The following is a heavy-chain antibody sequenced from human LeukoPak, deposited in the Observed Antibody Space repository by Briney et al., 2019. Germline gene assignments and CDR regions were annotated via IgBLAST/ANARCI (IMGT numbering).Heavy chain of an antibody. Sequence: GGSLRLSCAASGLTFSSYAMHWVRQAPGKGLEWVAVISYDGSNKYYADSVKGRFTISRDNSKNTLYLQMNSLRAEDTAVYYCARELVVVPAAQRYYGMDVWGKGTTVTVSS. CDR1: GLTFSSYA. CDR3: ARELVVVPAAQRYYGMDV. CDR2: ISYDGSNK. V-gene: IGHV3-30*04. D-gene: IGHD2-2*01. J-gene: IGHJ6*04.